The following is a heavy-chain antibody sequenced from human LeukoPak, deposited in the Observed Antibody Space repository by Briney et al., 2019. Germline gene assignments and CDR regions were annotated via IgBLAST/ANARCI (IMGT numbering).Heavy chain of an antibody. V-gene: IGHV1-18*01. J-gene: IGHJ6*03. D-gene: IGHD2-2*01. CDR1: GYTFTSYG. Sequence: ASVKVSCEASGYTFTSYGISWVRQAPGQGLEWMGWISAYNGNTNYAQKLQGRVTMTTDTSTSTAYMELRSLRSDDTAVYYCASFQYQLLLGMDVWGKGTTVTVSS. CDR3: ASFQYQLLLGMDV. CDR2: ISAYNGNT.